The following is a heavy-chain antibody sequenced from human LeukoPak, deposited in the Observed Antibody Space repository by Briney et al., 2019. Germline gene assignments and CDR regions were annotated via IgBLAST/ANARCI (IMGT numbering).Heavy chain of an antibody. V-gene: IGHV4-59*01. J-gene: IGHJ5*02. CDR1: GGSISSCY. CDR2: IYYSGST. Sequence: SETLSLTCTVSGGSISSCYWSWIRQPPGKGLEWIGYIYYSGSTNYNPSLKSRVTISVDTSKNQFSLRLSSVTAADTAVYYCARENPIAAAGWFDPWGQGTLVTVSS. D-gene: IGHD6-13*01. CDR3: ARENPIAAAGWFDP.